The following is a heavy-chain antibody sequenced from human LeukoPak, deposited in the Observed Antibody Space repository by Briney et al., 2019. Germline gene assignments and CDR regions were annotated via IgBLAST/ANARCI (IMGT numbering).Heavy chain of an antibody. CDR1: GFSFSSYS. D-gene: IGHD3-22*01. CDR3: ARLRRNTGSSGFFYYYDY. CDR2: INTVSSYI. Sequence: GGSLRLSCAASGFSFSSYSFNWVRQAPGKGLEWVSSINTVSSYIYYADSLKGRFTISRDNAKNSVYLQMASLRAEDSAVYYCARLRRNTGSSGFFYYYDYWGQGTLVTVSS. J-gene: IGHJ4*02. V-gene: IGHV3-21*06.